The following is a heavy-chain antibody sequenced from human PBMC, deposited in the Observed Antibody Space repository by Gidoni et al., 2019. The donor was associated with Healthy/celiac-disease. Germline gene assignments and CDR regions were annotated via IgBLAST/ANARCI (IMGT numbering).Heavy chain of an antibody. D-gene: IGHD6-19*01. CDR2: ISGSGGST. CDR3: AKDQQWLVRYYFDY. J-gene: IGHJ4*02. Sequence: EVQLLESGGGLLQPVGSLRLSCSASGFTFSSYAMSWVRQAPGKGLEWVSAISGSGGSTYYADSVKGRFTISRDNSKNTLYLQMNSLRAEDTAVYYCAKDQQWLVRYYFDYWGQGTLVTVSS. CDR1: GFTFSSYA. V-gene: IGHV3-23*01.